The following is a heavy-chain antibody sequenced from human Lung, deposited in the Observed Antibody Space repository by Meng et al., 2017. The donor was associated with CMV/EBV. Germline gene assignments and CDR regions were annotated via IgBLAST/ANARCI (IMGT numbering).Heavy chain of an antibody. Sequence: TVSGGSVSSGNYYWSWIPQSPGKGLEWIGYIYYSGTTNYNPSLKSRVTIAVDTSKNQFSLKLSSVTAADTAVYYCARDLAKNWNYFDYWGQGTLVTVSS. V-gene: IGHV4-61*01. CDR3: ARDLAKNWNYFDY. J-gene: IGHJ4*02. D-gene: IGHD3-3*01. CDR2: IYYSGTT. CDR1: GGSVSSGNYY.